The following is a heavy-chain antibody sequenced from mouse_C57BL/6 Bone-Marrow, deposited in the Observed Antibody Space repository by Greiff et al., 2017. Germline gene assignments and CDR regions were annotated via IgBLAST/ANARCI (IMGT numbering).Heavy chain of an antibody. J-gene: IGHJ3*01. V-gene: IGHV1-26*01. CDR3: ARIVFAY. CDR2: INPNNGGT. D-gene: IGHD2-12*01. Sequence: EVQLQQSGPELVKPGASVKISCKASGYTFTDYYMNWVKQSPGKSLEWIGDINPNNGGTSYNQKFKGKATLTVDKSSSTAYMELRSLTSEDSAVYYCARIVFAYWGQGTLVTGSA. CDR1: GYTFTDYY.